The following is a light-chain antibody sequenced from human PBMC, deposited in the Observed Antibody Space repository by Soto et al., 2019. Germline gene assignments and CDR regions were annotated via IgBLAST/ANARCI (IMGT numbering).Light chain of an antibody. CDR3: CSYAGSNTFVV. Sequence: QSALTQPRSVSGSPGQSVTISCTGTSSDVGGYNYVSWYQQHPGKAPKLMIYDVSKRPSGVPDRFSGSKSDNTASLTISGLQAEDEAEYFCCSYAGSNTFVVLGGGTKLTVL. J-gene: IGLJ2*01. V-gene: IGLV2-11*01. CDR2: DVS. CDR1: SSDVGGYNY.